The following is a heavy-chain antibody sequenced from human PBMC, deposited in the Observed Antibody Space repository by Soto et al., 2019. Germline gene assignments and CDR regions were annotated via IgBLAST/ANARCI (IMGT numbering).Heavy chain of an antibody. V-gene: IGHV3-23*01. CDR2: ISGSGSST. D-gene: IGHD2-8*01. CDR3: PLISYDFFDY. J-gene: IGHJ4*02. Sequence: GGSLRLACAASGFTFSTYAMSWVRQAPGKGLEWVSSISGSGSSTYYTDSVKGRFTISRDNSKNTLYLQMNSLRAEDTAVYYCPLISYDFFDYWGQGTLVTVSS. CDR1: GFTFSTYA.